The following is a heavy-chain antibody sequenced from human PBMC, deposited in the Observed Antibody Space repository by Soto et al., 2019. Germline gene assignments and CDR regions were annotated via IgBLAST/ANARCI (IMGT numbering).Heavy chain of an antibody. CDR1: GGSTRDYF. J-gene: IGHJ5*02. Sequence: QVQLQESGPGLVKPSETLSLTCTVSGGSTRDYFWSWIRRPPGKGLEWIGCIYYSGTTNYNSSLKSRVTISLDTSKNQFSLRLRSVTAADTAVYYCARYVNPYDTAVWFDPWGQGTLVTVSS. D-gene: IGHD3-9*01. V-gene: IGHV4-59*01. CDR3: ARYVNPYDTAVWFDP. CDR2: IYYSGTT.